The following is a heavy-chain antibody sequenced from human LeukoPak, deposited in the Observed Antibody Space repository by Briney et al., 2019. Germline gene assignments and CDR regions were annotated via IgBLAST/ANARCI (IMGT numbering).Heavy chain of an antibody. CDR2: ISWNSGSI. CDR1: GFTLDDYA. J-gene: IGHJ6*02. V-gene: IGHV3-9*01. D-gene: IGHD2-2*01. CDR3: ASIDAGEGPAAYYYYYGMDV. Sequence: PGGSLRLSCAVSGFTLDDYAMHWVRQAPGKGLEWVSGISWNSGSIAYADSVKGRFTISRDNAKNSLYLEMNSLRAEDTALYYCASIDAGEGPAAYYYYYGMDVWGQGTTVTVSS.